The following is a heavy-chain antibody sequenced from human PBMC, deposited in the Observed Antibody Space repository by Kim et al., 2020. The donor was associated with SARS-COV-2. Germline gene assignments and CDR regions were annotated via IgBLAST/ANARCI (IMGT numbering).Heavy chain of an antibody. CDR3: AKDLLYVPGRGYFDS. V-gene: IGHV3-23*01. Sequence: AESVRGRFTISRDNSKNTLFLQMDSLRVDDTAVYYCAKDLLYVPGRGYFDSWGQGVVVTVSS. J-gene: IGHJ4*02. D-gene: IGHD3-10*01.